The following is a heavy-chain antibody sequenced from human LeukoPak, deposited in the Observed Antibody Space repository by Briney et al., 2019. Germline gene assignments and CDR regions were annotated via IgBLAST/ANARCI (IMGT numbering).Heavy chain of an antibody. Sequence: SETLSLTCTVSGGSISSGSYYWSWIRQPAGKGLEWIGRIYTSGSTNYNPSLKSRVTISVDTSKNQFSLKLSSVTAADTAVYYCPRRNYYDNSALDYWGQGALVTVSS. CDR3: PRRNYYDNSALDY. CDR1: GGSISSGSYY. V-gene: IGHV4-61*02. J-gene: IGHJ4*02. CDR2: IYTSGST. D-gene: IGHD3-22*01.